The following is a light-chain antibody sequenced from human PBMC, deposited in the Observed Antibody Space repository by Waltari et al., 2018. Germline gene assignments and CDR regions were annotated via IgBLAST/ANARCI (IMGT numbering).Light chain of an antibody. J-gene: IGKJ4*01. CDR1: QDISNS. V-gene: IGKV1-33*01. Sequence: DIQMTQSPPSLSAAVGNRVTITCQASQDISNSLNWYQQKPGKAPKLLIYDASNLETGVPSRFSGSGSGTNFIFTISSLQPEDFATYYCQHYSSIPPGLTFGGGTRVEMK. CDR3: QHYSSIPPGLT. CDR2: DAS.